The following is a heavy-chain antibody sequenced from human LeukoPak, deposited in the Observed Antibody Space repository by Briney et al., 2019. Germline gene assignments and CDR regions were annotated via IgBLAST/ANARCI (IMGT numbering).Heavy chain of an antibody. J-gene: IGHJ3*02. CDR1: GFTFDDYA. V-gene: IGHV3-9*01. CDR2: ISWNSGSI. D-gene: IGHD1-26*01. Sequence: GGSLRLSCAASGFTFDDYAMHWVRQAPGKGLEWVSGISWNSGSIGYADSVKGRFTISRDNAKNSLYLQMNSLRADDTAVYHCARQETSSYNGAFDIWGQGTMVTVSS. CDR3: ARQETSSYNGAFDI.